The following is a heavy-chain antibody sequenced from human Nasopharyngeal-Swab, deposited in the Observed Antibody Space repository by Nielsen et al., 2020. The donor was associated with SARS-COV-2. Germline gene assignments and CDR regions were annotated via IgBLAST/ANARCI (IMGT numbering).Heavy chain of an antibody. D-gene: IGHD6-13*01. CDR2: ISSSSSYI. V-gene: IGHV3-21*01. CDR3: AKTAGAADYYYYYYMDV. J-gene: IGHJ6*03. Sequence: WIRQPPGKGLEWVSSISSSSSYIYYAGSVKGRFTISRDNAKNSLYLQMNSLRAEDTAVYYCAKTAGAADYYYYYYMDVWGKGTTVTVSS.